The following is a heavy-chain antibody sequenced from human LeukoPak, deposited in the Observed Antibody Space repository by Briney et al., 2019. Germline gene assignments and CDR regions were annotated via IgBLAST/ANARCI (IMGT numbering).Heavy chain of an antibody. CDR2: IYHSGNT. CDR3: ARGGGRWSGIDY. V-gene: IGHV4-38-2*02. J-gene: IGHJ4*02. CDR1: GGSISSYY. Sequence: SETLSLTCTVSGGSISSYYYSWIRQPPGKGLEWIGSIYHSGNTYYNPSLKSRITLSIDTSKNQFSLNLTSVTAADTAEYYCARGGGRWSGIDYWGQGTLVTVSS. D-gene: IGHD3-10*01.